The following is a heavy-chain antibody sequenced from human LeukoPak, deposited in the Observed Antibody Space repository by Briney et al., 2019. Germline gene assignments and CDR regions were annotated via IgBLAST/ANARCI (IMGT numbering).Heavy chain of an antibody. CDR2: ISAYNGNT. CDR3: ARAQMAAAGPPIWFDP. CDR1: GYTFTSYG. V-gene: IGHV1-18*01. D-gene: IGHD6-13*01. Sequence: ASVKVSCKASGYTFTSYGISWVRQAPGQGLERMGWISAYNGNTNYAQKLQGRVTMTTDTSTSTAYMELRSLRSDDTAVYYCARAQMAAAGPPIWFDPWGQGTLVTVSS. J-gene: IGHJ5*02.